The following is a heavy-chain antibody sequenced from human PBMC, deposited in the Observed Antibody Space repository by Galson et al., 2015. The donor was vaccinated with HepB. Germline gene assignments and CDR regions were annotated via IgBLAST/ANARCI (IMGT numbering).Heavy chain of an antibody. V-gene: IGHV3-21*06. CDR1: GFTLISYT. Sequence: SLRLSCAASGFTLISYTMNWVRQAPGKGLEGVSSISSSSSYIYYADSVKGRFTISRDNAKNSLYLQMNSLRAEDTAVYYCAREWEVVGATSFDYWGQGTLVTVSS. J-gene: IGHJ4*02. D-gene: IGHD1-26*01. CDR2: ISSSSSYI. CDR3: AREWEVVGATSFDY.